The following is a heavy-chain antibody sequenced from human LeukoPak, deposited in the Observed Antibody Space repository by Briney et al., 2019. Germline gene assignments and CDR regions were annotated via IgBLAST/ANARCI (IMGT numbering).Heavy chain of an antibody. CDR3: ARDREQLVPGVAFDI. V-gene: IGHV4-38-2*02. CDR1: GYSISSGYY. D-gene: IGHD6-13*01. Sequence: SETLSLTCTVSGYSISSGYYWGWIRPPPGKGLEWIGSIYHSGSTYYNPSLKSRVTISVDTSKNQFSLKLSSVTAADTAVYYCARDREQLVPGVAFDIWGQGTMVTVSS. J-gene: IGHJ3*02. CDR2: IYHSGST.